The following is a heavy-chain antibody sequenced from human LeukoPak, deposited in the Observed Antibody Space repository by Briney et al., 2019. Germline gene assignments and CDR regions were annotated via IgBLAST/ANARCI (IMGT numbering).Heavy chain of an antibody. CDR2: IKSKTDGGTT. CDR1: GFTFSRYA. CDR3: TTLPPSYHYDSSGYIG. Sequence: PGGSLRLSCAASGFTFSRYAVSWVRQAPGKGLEWVGRIKSKTDGGTTDYAAPVKGRFTISRDDSKNTLYLQMNSLKTEDTAVYYCTTLPPSYHYDSSGYIGWGQGTLVTVSS. D-gene: IGHD3-22*01. J-gene: IGHJ4*02. V-gene: IGHV3-15*01.